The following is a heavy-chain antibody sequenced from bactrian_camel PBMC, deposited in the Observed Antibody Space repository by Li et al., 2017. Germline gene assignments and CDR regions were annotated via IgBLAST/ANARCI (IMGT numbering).Heavy chain of an antibody. Sequence: QVQLVESGGGLVQPGGSLKLSCAVSGYGGPCRGWFRQAPGKERETVAIIYILDNSTYYADSVKGRFTISQDSAMNTVYLEMDSLSPEDTAVYYCASSPPYIARSICTSARFSPKFWGQGTQVTV. D-gene: IGHD4*01. CDR3: ASSPPYIARSICTSARFSPKF. CDR1: GYGGPC. J-gene: IGHJ4*01. CDR2: IYILDNST. V-gene: IGHV3-2*01.